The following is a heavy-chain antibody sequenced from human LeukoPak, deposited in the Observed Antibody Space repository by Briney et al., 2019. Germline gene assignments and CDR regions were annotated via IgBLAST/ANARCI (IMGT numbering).Heavy chain of an antibody. CDR2: IYPGDSDT. Sequence: GESLKISCKGSGYSFSTYWIAWVRQMPGKGLEWMGSIYPGDSDTRYSPSFRGQVTISADKSISTAYLQWSSLKASDTAMYYCARPRYSSSPYYMDVWGKGTTVTVSS. CDR3: ARPRYSSSPYYMDV. CDR1: GYSFSTYW. J-gene: IGHJ6*03. D-gene: IGHD6-13*01. V-gene: IGHV5-51*01.